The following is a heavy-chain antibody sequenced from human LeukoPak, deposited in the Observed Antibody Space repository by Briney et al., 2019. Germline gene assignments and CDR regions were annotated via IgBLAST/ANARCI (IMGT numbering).Heavy chain of an antibody. CDR3: ARDRDYYDSSGYQPPDY. V-gene: IGHV3-11*01. J-gene: IGHJ4*02. Sequence: PRGSLRLSRAASGFTSSDYYMSWIRQAPGKGLGWVSYISSSGSTIYYADSVKGRFTISRDNAKNSLYLQMNSLRAEETAVYYCARDRDYYDSSGYQPPDYWGQGTLVTVSS. CDR1: GFTSSDYY. CDR2: ISSSGSTI. D-gene: IGHD3-22*01.